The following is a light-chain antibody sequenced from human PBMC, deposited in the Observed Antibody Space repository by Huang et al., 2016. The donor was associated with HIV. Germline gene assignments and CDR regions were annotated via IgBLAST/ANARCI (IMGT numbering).Light chain of an antibody. CDR1: QSVSSN. CDR3: QQYNNWLT. CDR2: GAS. J-gene: IGKJ4*01. V-gene: IGKV3-15*01. Sequence: EIVMTQSPATLSWSPGERATLSSSASQSVSSNLAWYQQKPGQAPRLLIYGASTRATGIPARFSGSGSGTEFTLTISSQQSEDFAVYYCQQYNNWLTFGGGTKVEIK.